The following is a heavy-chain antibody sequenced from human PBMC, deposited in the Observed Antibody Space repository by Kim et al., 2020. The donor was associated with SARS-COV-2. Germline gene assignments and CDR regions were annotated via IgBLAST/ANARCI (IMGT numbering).Heavy chain of an antibody. D-gene: IGHD3-10*01. V-gene: IGHV4-34*01. CDR2: INHSGST. CDR1: GGSFSGYY. CDR3: ARSSIRGLHYYGSGSYYHPGLGV. Sequence: SETLSLTCAVYGGSFSGYYWSWIRQPPGKGLEWIGEINHSGSTNYNPSLKSRVTISVDTSKNQFSLKLSSVTAADTAVYYCARSSIRGLHYYGSGSYYHPGLGVWGQGTTVTVSS. J-gene: IGHJ6*02.